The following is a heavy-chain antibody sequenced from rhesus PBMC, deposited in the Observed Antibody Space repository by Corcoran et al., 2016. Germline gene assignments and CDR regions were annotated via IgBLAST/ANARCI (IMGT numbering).Heavy chain of an antibody. J-gene: IGHJ4*01. V-gene: IGHV4-127*01. CDR2: SGGSSCSN. CDR3: SRGYCTSTTCCNFDY. Sequence: QVQLQQWGEGLVKPSETLSLTCAVYGGSISSGYGWSWMRQPPGKGLEWIGYSGGSSCSNNYHPSLNTRVTRSKDTSKNQFSLKLSAVTAADTAVDYCSRGYCTSTTCCNFDYWGQGVLVTVSS. D-gene: IGHD2-2*01. CDR1: GGSISSGYG.